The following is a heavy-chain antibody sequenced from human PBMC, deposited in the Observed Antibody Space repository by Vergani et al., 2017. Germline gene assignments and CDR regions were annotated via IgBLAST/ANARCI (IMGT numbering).Heavy chain of an antibody. V-gene: IGHV1-2*02. Sequence: QVQLVQSGAEVKKPGASVKVSCKASGYTFPGYYMHWVRQAPGPGLEWMGWINPNSGGTNYAQKFQGRFTMTRDTSLSTAYMELSRLRSDDPAVYYCGRGDCSSTSCPFDYWGQGTLVTVSS. CDR2: INPNSGGT. CDR3: GRGDCSSTSCPFDY. CDR1: GYTFPGYY. J-gene: IGHJ4*02. D-gene: IGHD2-2*01.